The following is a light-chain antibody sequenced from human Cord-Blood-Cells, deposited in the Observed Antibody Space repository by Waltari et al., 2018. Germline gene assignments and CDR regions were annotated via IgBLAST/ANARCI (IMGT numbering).Light chain of an antibody. Sequence: QSALTQPRSVSGSPGQSVTISCTGTSSDVGGYNYVSGYQQHPGKAPKLMIYDVSKRPSGVPDRFSGSKSGNTASLTISGLQAEDEADYYCCSYAGSYFYVFGTGTKVTVL. V-gene: IGLV2-11*01. CDR2: DVS. CDR1: SSDVGGYNY. J-gene: IGLJ1*01. CDR3: CSYAGSYFYV.